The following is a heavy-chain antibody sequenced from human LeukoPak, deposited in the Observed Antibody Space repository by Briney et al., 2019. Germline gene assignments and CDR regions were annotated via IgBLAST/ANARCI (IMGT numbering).Heavy chain of an antibody. Sequence: GASVKVSCKSSGCTFSSYAISWVRQAPGQGLEWMGWINPNSGGTNYAQKFQGRVTMTRDTSISTAYMELSRLRSDDTAVYYCARGRHGEYYYYYYMDVWGKGTTVTVSS. CDR3: ARGRHGEYYYYYYMDV. CDR2: INPNSGGT. V-gene: IGHV1-2*02. CDR1: GCTFSSYA. J-gene: IGHJ6*03. D-gene: IGHD7-27*01.